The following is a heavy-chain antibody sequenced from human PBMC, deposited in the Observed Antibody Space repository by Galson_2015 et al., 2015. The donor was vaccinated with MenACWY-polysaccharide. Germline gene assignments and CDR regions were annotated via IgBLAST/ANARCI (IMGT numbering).Heavy chain of an antibody. D-gene: IGHD3-22*01. V-gene: IGHV4-59*01. Sequence: CSVSGGSLTAYYWAWILPPPGKGLEWIGCIFYSGSTKYSPSLNSRVTISVDTSKNQFSLKLSSVTAADTAIYFCARGFYDSSGYSEPFDFWGQGTLVTVSS. CDR1: GGSLTAYY. CDR2: IFYSGST. CDR3: ARGFYDSSGYSEPFDF. J-gene: IGHJ4*02.